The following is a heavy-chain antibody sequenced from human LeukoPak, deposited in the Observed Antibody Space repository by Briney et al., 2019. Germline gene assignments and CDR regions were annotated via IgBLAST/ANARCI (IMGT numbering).Heavy chain of an antibody. CDR2: IYYSGST. V-gene: IGHV4-30-4*08. D-gene: IGHD4-23*01. CDR1: GGSINSGDNY. CDR3: ARSNSRTPGYFDY. Sequence: PSQTLSLTCTVSGGSINSGDNYWSWIRQPPGKGLEWIGYIYYSGSTYYNPSLKSRVTISVDTSKNQFSLKLSSVTAADTAVYYCARSNSRTPGYFDYWGQGTLVTVSS. J-gene: IGHJ4*02.